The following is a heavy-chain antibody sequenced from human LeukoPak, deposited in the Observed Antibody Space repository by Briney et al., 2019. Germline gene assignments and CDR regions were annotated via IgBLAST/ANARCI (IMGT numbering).Heavy chain of an antibody. V-gene: IGHV1-8*03. D-gene: IGHD6-6*01. CDR2: MNPNSGNT. Sequence: ASVKVSCKASGYTFTSYDINWVRQATGQGLEWMGWMNPNSGNTGYAQKSQGRVTIPRNTSISTDYMELSSRRYEDTAGYYCPSAPALIATRRYYYYMDVWGKGTTVTVSS. CDR1: GYTFTSYD. J-gene: IGHJ6*03. CDR3: PSAPALIATRRYYYYMDV.